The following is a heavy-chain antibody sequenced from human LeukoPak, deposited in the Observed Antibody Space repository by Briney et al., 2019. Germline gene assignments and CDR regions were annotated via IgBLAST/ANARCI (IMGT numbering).Heavy chain of an antibody. CDR1: GGSISSGDYY. J-gene: IGHJ4*02. CDR3: ARGRGYYGSGSPLDY. Sequence: SETLSLTCTVSGGSISSGDYYWSWIRQPPGKGLEWIGYIYYSGSTYYNPSLKSRVTISVDTSKNQFSLKLSSVTAADTAVYYCARGRGYYGSGSPLDYWGQGTLVTVSS. D-gene: IGHD3-10*01. CDR2: IYYSGST. V-gene: IGHV4-30-4*02.